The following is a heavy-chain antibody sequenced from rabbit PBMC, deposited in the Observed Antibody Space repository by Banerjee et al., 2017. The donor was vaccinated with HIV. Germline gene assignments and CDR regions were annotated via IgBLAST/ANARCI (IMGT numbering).Heavy chain of an antibody. Sequence: WVRQAPGKGLEWIACIDAGSGITWYASWAKGRFTISKTSSTTVTLQMTSLTAADTATYFCARAGDDGYGYGLWGPGTLVTVS. J-gene: IGHJ6*01. D-gene: IGHD6-1*01. CDR2: IDAGSGIT. V-gene: IGHV1S40*01. CDR3: ARAGDDGYGYGL.